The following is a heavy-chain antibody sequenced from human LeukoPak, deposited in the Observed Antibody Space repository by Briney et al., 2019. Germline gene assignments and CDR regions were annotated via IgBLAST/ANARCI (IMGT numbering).Heavy chain of an antibody. CDR2: IYPADSDT. V-gene: IGHV5-51*01. CDR3: ARATVEPTIYYFDN. CDR1: GNSFINYW. J-gene: IGHJ4*02. D-gene: IGHD3-9*01. Sequence: GESLKISCKGSGNSFINYWIGWVRQMPGKGLEWMGIIYPADSDTRYNPSFQGQVTISADKSIGTAYLQWSSLKASDSAVYYCARATVEPTIYYFDNWGQGTLVTVSS.